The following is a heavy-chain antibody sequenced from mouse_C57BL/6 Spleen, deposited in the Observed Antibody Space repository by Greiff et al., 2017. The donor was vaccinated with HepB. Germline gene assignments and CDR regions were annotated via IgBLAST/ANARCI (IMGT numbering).Heavy chain of an antibody. D-gene: IGHD2-3*01. V-gene: IGHV14-4*01. CDR3: TTGWLLPPFAY. CDR2: IDPENGDT. J-gene: IGHJ3*01. Sequence: EVQLQQPGAELVRPGASVKLSCTASGFNIKDDYMHWVKQRPEQGLEWIGWIDPENGDTEYASKFQGKATITADTSSNTAYLQLSSLTSEDTAVYYCTTGWLLPPFAYWGQGTLVTVSA. CDR1: GFNIKDDY.